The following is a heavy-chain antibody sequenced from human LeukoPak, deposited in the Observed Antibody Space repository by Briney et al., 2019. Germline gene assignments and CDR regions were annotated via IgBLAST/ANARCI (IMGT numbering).Heavy chain of an antibody. V-gene: IGHV1-46*01. CDR1: GYTFTSYY. Sequence: ASVTVSCKASGYTFTSYYMHWVRQAPGEGLEWMGIINPTGGSTSYAQKFQGRVTMTRDMSTSTVYMEMSSLRSEDTAVYYCARDRDDDYGLGSYPTGYMDVWGKGTTVTVSS. CDR3: ARDRDDDYGLGSYPTGYMDV. CDR2: INPTGGST. J-gene: IGHJ6*03. D-gene: IGHD3-16*02.